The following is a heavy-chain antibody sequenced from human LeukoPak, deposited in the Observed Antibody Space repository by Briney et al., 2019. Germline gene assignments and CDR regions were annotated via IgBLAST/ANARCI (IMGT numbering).Heavy chain of an antibody. CDR3: AREDNPYYDFWSGYISYFDY. CDR1: RGSISSSSYY. J-gene: IGHJ4*02. D-gene: IGHD3-3*01. CDR2: IYYSGNT. V-gene: IGHV4-39*07. Sequence: SETLSLTCTVSRGSISSSSYYWGWIRQPPGKGLEWIGSIYYSGNTYYNPSLKSRVTISVDTSKNQFSLKLSSVTAADTAVYYCAREDNPYYDFWSGYISYFDYWGQGTLVTVSS.